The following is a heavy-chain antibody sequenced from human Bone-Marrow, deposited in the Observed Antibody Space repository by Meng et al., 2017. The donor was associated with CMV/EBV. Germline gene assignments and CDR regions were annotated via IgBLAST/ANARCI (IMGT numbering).Heavy chain of an antibody. D-gene: IGHD5-12*01. CDR1: GFTFSNYG. CDR3: ARWSRGYSGYGAIID. J-gene: IGHJ4*02. Sequence: GGSLRLSCAASGFTFSNYGMHWVRQAPGKGLEWVAFIRYDGSNKYYADSVKGRFTISRDNSKNTLIVQMNSLRAEDTALYYCARWSRGYSGYGAIIDWGQGTLVTVSS. CDR2: IRYDGSNK. V-gene: IGHV3-30*02.